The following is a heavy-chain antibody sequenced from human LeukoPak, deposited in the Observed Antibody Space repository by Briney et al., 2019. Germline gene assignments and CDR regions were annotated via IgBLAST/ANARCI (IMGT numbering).Heavy chain of an antibody. CDR2: IYYSGST. Sequence: SETLSLTCTVSGGSISSYYWSWIRQPPGKGLEWIGYIYYSGSTNYNPSLKSRVTISVDTSKNQFSLKLSSVTAADMAVYYCARSRDWFDPWGQGTLVTVSS. V-gene: IGHV4-59*08. CDR3: ARSRDWFDP. CDR1: GGSISSYY. D-gene: IGHD3-10*01. J-gene: IGHJ5*02.